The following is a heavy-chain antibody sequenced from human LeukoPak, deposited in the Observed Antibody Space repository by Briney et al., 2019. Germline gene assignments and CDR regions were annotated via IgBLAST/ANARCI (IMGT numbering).Heavy chain of an antibody. CDR2: ISGSGGST. D-gene: IGHD3-22*01. J-gene: IGHJ4*02. Sequence: GGSLRLFCAASGFTFSSYAMSWVRQAPGKGLEWVSAISGSGGSTYYADSVKGRFTISRDNSKNTLYLQMNSLRAEDTAVYYCAKSLTYYSYFDYWGQGTLVTVSS. CDR1: GFTFSSYA. CDR3: AKSLTYYSYFDY. V-gene: IGHV3-23*01.